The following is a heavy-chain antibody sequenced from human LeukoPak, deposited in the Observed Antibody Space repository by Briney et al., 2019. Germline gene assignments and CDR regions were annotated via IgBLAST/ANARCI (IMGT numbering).Heavy chain of an antibody. Sequence: PSETLSLTCAVYGGSFSGYYWSWIRQPPGKGLEWIGEINHSGSTNYNPSLKSRVTISVDTSKNQFSLKLSSVTAADTAVYYCARGEITMVRGVVTTYYYYYGMDVWGQGTTVTVS. J-gene: IGHJ6*02. CDR1: GGSFSGYY. CDR2: INHSGST. CDR3: ARGEITMVRGVVTTYYYYYGMDV. D-gene: IGHD3-10*01. V-gene: IGHV4-34*01.